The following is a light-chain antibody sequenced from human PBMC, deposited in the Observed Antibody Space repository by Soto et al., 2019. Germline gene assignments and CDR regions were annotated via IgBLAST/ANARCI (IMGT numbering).Light chain of an antibody. CDR3: SSYTSTTTLVV. CDR1: RSDVGGYDS. Sequence: QSVLTQPASVSGSPGQSITISCTGTRSDVGGYDSVSWYQQHPGKAPKLMIYEVSNRPSGISNRFSGSKSGNTASLTISGLQAEDEADYYCSSYTSTTTLVVFGGGTKVTVL. CDR2: EVS. J-gene: IGLJ3*02. V-gene: IGLV2-14*01.